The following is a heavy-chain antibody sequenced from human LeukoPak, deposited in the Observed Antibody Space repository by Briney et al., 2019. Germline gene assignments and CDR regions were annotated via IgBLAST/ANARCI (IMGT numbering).Heavy chain of an antibody. J-gene: IGHJ5*02. CDR3: ARADTITMVRGDNWFDP. D-gene: IGHD3-10*01. Sequence: GASVKVSCKASGGTFSSYAISWVRQAPGQGLEWMGGIIPIFGTANYAQKFQGRVTITADESTSTAYMELSSLRSEDTAVYYCARADTITMVRGDNWFDPWGQGTLVTVSS. V-gene: IGHV1-69*13. CDR2: IIPIFGTA. CDR1: GGTFSSYA.